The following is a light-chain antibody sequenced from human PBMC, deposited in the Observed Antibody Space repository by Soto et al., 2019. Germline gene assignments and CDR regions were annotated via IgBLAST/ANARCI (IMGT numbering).Light chain of an antibody. CDR1: QSVSSTY. CDR3: QQYGSSPIT. V-gene: IGKV3-20*01. Sequence: EIVLTQSPATLSLSPGERATLSFRASQSVSSTYLGWYQQQPGQPPRLLMSGTTNSASGTPDRFSGSGSGTDFTLTISRLEPEDFAVYYCQQYGSSPITFGQGTRLEIK. J-gene: IGKJ5*01. CDR2: GTT.